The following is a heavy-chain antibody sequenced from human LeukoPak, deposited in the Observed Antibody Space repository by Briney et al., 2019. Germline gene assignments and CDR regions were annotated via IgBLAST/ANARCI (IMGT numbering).Heavy chain of an antibody. D-gene: IGHD6-13*01. J-gene: IGHJ4*02. CDR1: GFTFSSYW. Sequence: GGSPRLSCAASGFTFSSYWMHWDRQAPGKGLVWVSRINSDGSSTSYADSVKGRFTISRDNAKNTLYLQMNSLRAEDTAVYYCARVAGGSSPYYFDYWGRGTLVTVSS. CDR3: ARVAGGSSPYYFDY. V-gene: IGHV3-74*01. CDR2: INSDGSST.